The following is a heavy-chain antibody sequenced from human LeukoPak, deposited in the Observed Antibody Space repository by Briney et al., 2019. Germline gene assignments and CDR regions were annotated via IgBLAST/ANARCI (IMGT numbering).Heavy chain of an antibody. CDR1: GFTFRSFA. D-gene: IGHD2-21*01. J-gene: IGHJ6*03. CDR3: AKKEGDTYFSWYMDV. Sequence: GGSLRLSCAASGFTFRSFAMSWVRQAPGKGLGWVSGIIGSGRTTFYADSVKGRFTISRDNSKNTLYLQMNSLRAEDTAIYYCAKKEGDTYFSWYMDVWGKGTTVTVSS. CDR2: IIGSGRTT. V-gene: IGHV3-23*01.